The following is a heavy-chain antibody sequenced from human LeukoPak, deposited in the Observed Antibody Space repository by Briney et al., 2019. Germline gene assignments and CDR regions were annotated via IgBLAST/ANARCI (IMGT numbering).Heavy chain of an antibody. CDR3: AKGYIIAGRQWYLDL. CDR1: GFTFSDYY. CDR2: ISGSGGST. Sequence: PGGSLRLSCAASGFTFSDYYMIWIRQAPGKGLEWVSAISGSGGSTYYADSVKGRFTISRDNSKNTLYLQMNSLRAEDTAVYYCAKGYIIAGRQWYLDLWGRGTLVGVSS. V-gene: IGHV3-23*01. D-gene: IGHD6-13*01. J-gene: IGHJ2*01.